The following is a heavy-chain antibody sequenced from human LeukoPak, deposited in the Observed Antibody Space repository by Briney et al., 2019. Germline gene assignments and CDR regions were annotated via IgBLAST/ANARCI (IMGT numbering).Heavy chain of an antibody. CDR1: GGSFSGYY. CDR2: INHSGST. J-gene: IGHJ6*02. D-gene: IGHD4-17*01. CDR3: ARARGTVTKFYYYYYGMDV. Sequence: SETLSLTCAVYGGSFSGYYWSWIRQPPGKGLEWIGEINHSGSTNYNPSLKSRVTISVDTSKNQFSLKLSSVTAADTAVYYCARARGTVTKFYYYYYGMDVWGQGTTVTVSS. V-gene: IGHV4-34*01.